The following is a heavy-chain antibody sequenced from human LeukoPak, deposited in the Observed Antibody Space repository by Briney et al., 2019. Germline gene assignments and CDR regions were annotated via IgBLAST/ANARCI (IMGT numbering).Heavy chain of an antibody. Sequence: PGGSLRLSCAASGFTLSSYTMNWVRQAPGKGLEWVSYISWSSSTIYYADSVKGRFTISRDNAKNSLYLQMNSLRAEDTAVYYCARDPPRGDFWSGAGRYYFDYWGQGTLVTVSS. J-gene: IGHJ4*02. CDR1: GFTLSSYT. V-gene: IGHV3-48*01. CDR2: ISWSSSTI. D-gene: IGHD3-3*01. CDR3: ARDPPRGDFWSGAGRYYFDY.